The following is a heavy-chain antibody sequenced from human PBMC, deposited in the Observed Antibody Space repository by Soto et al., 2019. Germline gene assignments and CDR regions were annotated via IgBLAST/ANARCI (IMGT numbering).Heavy chain of an antibody. J-gene: IGHJ4*02. CDR1: GFTVSSNY. D-gene: IGHD3-10*01. Sequence: EVQLVESGGGLVQPGGSLRLSCAASGFTVSSNYMSWVRQAPGKGLEGVSVIYSGGSTYYADSVKGRFTISRDNSKNTLYLQMNSLRAEDTAVYYCASRRITMVRDLHWGQGTLVTVSS. CDR2: IYSGGST. V-gene: IGHV3-66*01. CDR3: ASRRITMVRDLH.